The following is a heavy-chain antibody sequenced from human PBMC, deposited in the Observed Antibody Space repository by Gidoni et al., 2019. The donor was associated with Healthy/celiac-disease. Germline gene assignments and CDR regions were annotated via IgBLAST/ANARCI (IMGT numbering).Heavy chain of an antibody. J-gene: IGHJ6*03. CDR3: AKESPDIVVVPAASYYYYYMDV. Sequence: EVQLVESVGGLVQPGRSLRLACAASGSTFDAYALHCLRQAPGKGLEWVSGISWNSGSIGYADSVKGRFTISRDNAKNSLYLQMNSLRAEDTALDYCAKESPDIVVVPAASYYYYYMDVWGKGTTVTVSS. CDR2: ISWNSGSI. CDR1: GSTFDAYA. D-gene: IGHD2-2*01. V-gene: IGHV3-9*01.